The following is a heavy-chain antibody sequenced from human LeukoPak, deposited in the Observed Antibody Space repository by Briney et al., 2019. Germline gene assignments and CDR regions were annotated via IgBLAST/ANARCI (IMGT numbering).Heavy chain of an antibody. CDR3: ARSQACCSGGSCYFYYYGMDV. J-gene: IGHJ6*02. D-gene: IGHD2-15*01. Sequence: ASVKVSCKASGYTFTSYDINWVRQATGQGLEWMGWMNPNSGNTGYAQKVQGRVTMTRNTSISTAYMELSSLRSEDTAVYYCARSQACCSGGSCYFYYYGMDVWGQGTTVTVSS. V-gene: IGHV1-8*01. CDR1: GYTFTSYD. CDR2: MNPNSGNT.